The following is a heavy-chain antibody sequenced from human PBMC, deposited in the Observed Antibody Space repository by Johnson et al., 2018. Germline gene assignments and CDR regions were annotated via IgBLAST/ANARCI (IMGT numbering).Heavy chain of an antibody. CDR3: ARIVTDNQVPTDGFDP. CDR2: VYYSGTT. CDR1: GDSVNINTYY. Sequence: QVQLQESGPGLLKPSETLSLTCAVSGDSVNINTYYWTWIRQPPGKGLEWIGYVYYSGTTNYNTSLYNPSLKSRVPMSLDKSKNHFSLKLTSVTAADTAVYSCARIVTDNQVPTDGFDPWGQGTLVTVSS. V-gene: IGHV4-61*03. D-gene: IGHD2-2*01. J-gene: IGHJ5*02.